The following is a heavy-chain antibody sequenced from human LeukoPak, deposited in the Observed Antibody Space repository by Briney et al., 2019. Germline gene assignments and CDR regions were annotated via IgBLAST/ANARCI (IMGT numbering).Heavy chain of an antibody. CDR3: AKDGEASYEVYYYYMDV. Sequence: GGSLRLSCTASGFTFSSYAMTWVRQAPGKGLEWVSAIIGSAGSTYYADSVKGRFTISRDNSKNTLYLQMSSLRAEDSAVYYCAKDGEASYEVYYYYMDVWGKGTTVTVSS. CDR1: GFTFSSYA. D-gene: IGHD5-18*01. J-gene: IGHJ6*03. V-gene: IGHV3-23*01. CDR2: IIGSAGST.